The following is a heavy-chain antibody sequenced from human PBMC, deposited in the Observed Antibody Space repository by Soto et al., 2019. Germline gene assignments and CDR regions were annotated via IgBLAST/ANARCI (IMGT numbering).Heavy chain of an antibody. CDR3: AKGGYCSGGSCYRNFDY. J-gene: IGHJ4*02. D-gene: IGHD2-15*01. CDR2: ISGSGGST. CDR1: GFTFSSYA. Sequence: GGSLRLSCAASGFTFSSYAMSWVRQAPGKGLEWVSAISGSGGSTYYADSVKGRFTISRDNSKNTLYLQMNSLRAEDTAVYYCAKGGYCSGGSCYRNFDYWGQGTLVTVSS. V-gene: IGHV3-23*01.